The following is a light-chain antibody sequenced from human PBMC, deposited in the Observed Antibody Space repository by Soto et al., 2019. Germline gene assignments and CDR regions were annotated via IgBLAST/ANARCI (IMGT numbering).Light chain of an antibody. CDR2: ATS. CDR3: QQYGDYNSPRYS. Sequence: EIVLTQSPGTLSLSPGDRVTLSCRASQSVSTNYFSWYQQKPGQAPRLLIYATSSRAVGIPDRFSGSVSGTDFTLTISRLEPEDFAMYYCQQYGDYNSPRYSFGQGTRLEI. CDR1: QSVSTNY. J-gene: IGKJ2*03. V-gene: IGKV3-20*01.